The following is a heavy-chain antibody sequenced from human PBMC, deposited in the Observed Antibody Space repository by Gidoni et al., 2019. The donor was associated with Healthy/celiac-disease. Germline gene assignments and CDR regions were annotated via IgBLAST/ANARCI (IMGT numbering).Heavy chain of an antibody. CDR2: IKSKTDGGTT. D-gene: IGHD3-3*01. Sequence: EVQLVESGGGLVKPGGSLRLSCAASGFTFSNAWMSWVRQAPGKGLEWVGRIKSKTDGGTTDYAAPVKGRFTISRDDSKNTLYLQMNSLKTEDTAVYYCSPYDFWSGYLGYWGQGTLVTVSS. J-gene: IGHJ4*02. V-gene: IGHV3-15*01. CDR3: SPYDFWSGYLGY. CDR1: GFTFSNAW.